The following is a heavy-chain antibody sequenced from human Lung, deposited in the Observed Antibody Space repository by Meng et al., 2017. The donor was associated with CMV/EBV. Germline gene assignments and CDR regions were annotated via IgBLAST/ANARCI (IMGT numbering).Heavy chain of an antibody. V-gene: IGHV1-69*02. Sequence: CKASGGTFSSYTISWVRPAPGQGLEWMGRIIPILGIANYAQKFQGRVTITADKSTSTAYMELSSLRSEDTAVYYCARGDIVLMAFDYWGQGTLVTVSS. CDR1: GGTFSSYT. CDR3: ARGDIVLMAFDY. CDR2: IIPILGIA. J-gene: IGHJ4*02. D-gene: IGHD2-8*01.